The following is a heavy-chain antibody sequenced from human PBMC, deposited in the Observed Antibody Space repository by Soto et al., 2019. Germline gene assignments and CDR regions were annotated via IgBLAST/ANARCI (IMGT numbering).Heavy chain of an antibody. CDR2: INHSGTT. Sequence: SETLSLTCAVYGGSFSGYYWSWIRQPPGKGLEWIGEINHSGTTNYSPSLRSRVTISVDTSTNQFSLKLGSVTAADTAVYYCARVCYFGSGRRGYYFDYWGQGTLVTVSS. CDR1: GGSFSGYY. D-gene: IGHD3-10*01. V-gene: IGHV4-34*01. CDR3: ARVCYFGSGRRGYYFDY. J-gene: IGHJ4*02.